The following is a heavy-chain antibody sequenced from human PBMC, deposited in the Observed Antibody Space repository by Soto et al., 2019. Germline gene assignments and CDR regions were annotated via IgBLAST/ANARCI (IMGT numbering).Heavy chain of an antibody. CDR1: GFTFSNAW. CDR3: ARDVSPRYFDWLPKVCYYYYGMDV. CDR2: IWYDGSNK. D-gene: IGHD3-9*01. V-gene: IGHV3-33*08. J-gene: IGHJ6*02. Sequence: GGSLRLSCAASGFTFSNAWMSWVRQAPGKGLEWVAVIWYDGSNKYYADSVKGRFTISRDNSKNTLYLQMNSLRAEDTAVYYCARDVSPRYFDWLPKVCYYYYGMDVWGQGTTVTVSS.